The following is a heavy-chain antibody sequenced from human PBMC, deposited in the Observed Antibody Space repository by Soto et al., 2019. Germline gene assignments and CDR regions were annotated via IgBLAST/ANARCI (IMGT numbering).Heavy chain of an antibody. CDR2: ISGSGGST. Sequence: GGSLRLSCAASGFTFSSYAMSWVRQAPGKGLEWVSAISGSGGSTYYAESVKGRFTISRANSKNTLYLQMNSLRAEDTAVYYCAKGKYYDILTGYYKGSNYMDVWGKGTTVTVSS. CDR1: GFTFSSYA. CDR3: AKGKYYDILTGYYKGSNYMDV. V-gene: IGHV3-23*01. D-gene: IGHD3-9*01. J-gene: IGHJ6*03.